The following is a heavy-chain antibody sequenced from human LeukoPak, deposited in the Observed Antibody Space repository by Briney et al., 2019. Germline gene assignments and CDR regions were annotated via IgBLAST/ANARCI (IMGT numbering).Heavy chain of an antibody. V-gene: IGHV3-53*01. CDR1: VFTVSSNY. Sequence: PGGSLRLSCAASVFTVSSNYMSWVRQAPGKGLEWVSLIYSSGSQYYADSVKCRFTISRDNSKNTLYLQMNSLRAEDTAVYFCAKAQRTIRQYFYDGMDVWGRGATVTVSS. D-gene: IGHD3-9*01. CDR3: AKAQRTIRQYFYDGMDV. CDR2: IYSSGSQ. J-gene: IGHJ6*02.